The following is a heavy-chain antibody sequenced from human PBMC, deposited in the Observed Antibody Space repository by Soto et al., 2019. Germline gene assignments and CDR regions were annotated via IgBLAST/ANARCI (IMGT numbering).Heavy chain of an antibody. Sequence: SVKISCKASGGTFSSYAISWVRQAPGQGLEWMGGIIPIFGTANYAQKFQGRVTITADESTSTAYMELSSLRSEDTAVYYCARARWGNYYYYTKDVWGQVPTGTFSS. CDR3: ARARWGNYYYYTKDV. CDR1: GGTFSSYA. D-gene: IGHD3-16*01. V-gene: IGHV1-69*13. CDR2: IIPIFGTA. J-gene: IGHJ6*02.